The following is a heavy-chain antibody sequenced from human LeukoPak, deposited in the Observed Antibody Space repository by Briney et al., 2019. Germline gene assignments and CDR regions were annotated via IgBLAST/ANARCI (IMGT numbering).Heavy chain of an antibody. CDR3: ARGGTTGTPYYYYYMDV. J-gene: IGHJ6*03. D-gene: IGHD1-1*01. Sequence: SSETLSLTCTVSGGSISSYYWSWIRQPPGKGLEWIGYIYYSGSTNYNPSLKSRVTISVDTSKNQFSLKLSSVTAADTAVYYCARGGTTGTPYYYYYMDVWGKGTTVTVSS. V-gene: IGHV4-59*01. CDR1: GGSISSYY. CDR2: IYYSGST.